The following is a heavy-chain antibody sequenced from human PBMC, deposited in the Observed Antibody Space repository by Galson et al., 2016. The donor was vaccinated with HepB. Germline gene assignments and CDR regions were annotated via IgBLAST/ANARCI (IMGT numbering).Heavy chain of an antibody. Sequence: SLRLSCATSGFTFSSYWMHWVRQAPGKGLVWVSRINSDGSSTSYADSVKGRFTISRDNAKYSLYLQMNSLRTEDTALYYCAKGLPAAFRYGSGETFYYGVDVWGQGTTVTVSS. D-gene: IGHD3-10*01. J-gene: IGHJ6*02. V-gene: IGHV3-74*01. CDR2: INSDGSST. CDR3: AKGLPAAFRYGSGETFYYGVDV. CDR1: GFTFSSYW.